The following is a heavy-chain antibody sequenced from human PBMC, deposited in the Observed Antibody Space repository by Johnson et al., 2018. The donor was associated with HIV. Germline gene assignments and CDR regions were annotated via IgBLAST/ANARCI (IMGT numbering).Heavy chain of an antibody. CDR3: TTDGLRTIDAFDI. V-gene: IGHV3-15*01. CDR2: IKRKIEGETT. CDR1: GFTFSNVW. J-gene: IGHJ3*02. D-gene: IGHD5-12*01. Sequence: SCAASGFTFSNVWMTWVRQAPGKGLEWVGRIKRKIEGETTDYAAPVKGRFTISRDDSKNTLYLQMNSLKTEDTAVYYCTTDGLRTIDAFDIWGQGTMVTVSS.